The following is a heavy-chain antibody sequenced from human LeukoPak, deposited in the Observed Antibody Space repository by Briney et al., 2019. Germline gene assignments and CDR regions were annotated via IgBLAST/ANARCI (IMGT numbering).Heavy chain of an antibody. Sequence: KASETLSLTCTVSGGSISRGGYWWSWIRQYPGKGLEWIGYIYYSGSIYYNPSLRSRVTMSVDTSQNQYSLKLNSVTAADTAVYYCARAIVTPSGYVWYFDLWGRGTLVTVSS. J-gene: IGHJ2*01. V-gene: IGHV4-31*03. CDR3: ARAIVTPSGYVWYFDL. CDR1: GGSISRGGYW. CDR2: IYYSGSI. D-gene: IGHD3-3*01.